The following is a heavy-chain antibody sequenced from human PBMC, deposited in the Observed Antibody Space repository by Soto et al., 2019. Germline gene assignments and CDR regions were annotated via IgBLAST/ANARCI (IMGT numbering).Heavy chain of an antibody. J-gene: IGHJ4*02. CDR1: GGSISSYF. Sequence: QVQLQESGPGRLKPSETLSLTCTVSGGSISSYFYIWVRQPPGKGLEWIGSVYYTGTTDYNTSLKSRVTISVDTAKTQFSLNLRSVTAADTAVYYCARDLAAVPRAFDYWGRGTLVTVSS. V-gene: IGHV4-59*01. CDR3: ARDLAAVPRAFDY. CDR2: VYYTGTT. D-gene: IGHD6-13*01.